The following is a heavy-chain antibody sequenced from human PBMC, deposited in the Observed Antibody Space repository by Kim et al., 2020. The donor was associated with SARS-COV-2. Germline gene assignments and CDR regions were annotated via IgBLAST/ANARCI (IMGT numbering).Heavy chain of an antibody. D-gene: IGHD6-13*01. CDR2: ISSSGSTI. CDR1: GFTFSDYY. CDR3: AREGGVRGYSSSPGRSPPDY. Sequence: GGSLRLSCAASGFTFSDYYMSWIRQAPGKGLEWVSYISSSGSTIYYADSVKGRFTISRDNAKNSLYLQMNSLRAEDTAMYYCAREGGVRGYSSSPGRSPPDYWGQGTLVTVSA. V-gene: IGHV3-11*04. J-gene: IGHJ4*02.